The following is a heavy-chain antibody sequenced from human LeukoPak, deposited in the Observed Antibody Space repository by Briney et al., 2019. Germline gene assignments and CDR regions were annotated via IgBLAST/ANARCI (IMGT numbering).Heavy chain of an antibody. CDR1: GYSFTSYW. CDR2: IYPGDSDT. Sequence: GEPLKFSCKGFGYSFTSYWIAWVGQLPGKGLGWLGIIYPGDSDTRYSPSFQGQVTISADKSISTAYLQWSSLKASDTAMYYCARRIHTKDCWYFDLWGRGTLVTVSS. CDR3: ARRIHTKDCWYFDL. J-gene: IGHJ2*01. V-gene: IGHV5-51*01. D-gene: IGHD2-15*01.